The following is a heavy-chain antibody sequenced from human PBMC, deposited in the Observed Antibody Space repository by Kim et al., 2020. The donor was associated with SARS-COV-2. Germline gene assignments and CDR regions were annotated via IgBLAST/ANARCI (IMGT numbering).Heavy chain of an antibody. CDR1: GGSISSSSYY. V-gene: IGHV4-39*01. Sequence: SETLSLTCTVSGGSISSSSYYWGWIRQPPGKGLEWIGSIYYSGSTYYNPSVKSRVTISVDTSKNQFSLKLSSVTAADTAVYYCARRAPGSYYFDYWGQGTLVTVSS. J-gene: IGHJ4*02. CDR3: ARRAPGSYYFDY. CDR2: IYYSGST. D-gene: IGHD1-26*01.